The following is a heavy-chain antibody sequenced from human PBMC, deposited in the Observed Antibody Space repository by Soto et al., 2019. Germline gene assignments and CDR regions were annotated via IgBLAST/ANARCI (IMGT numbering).Heavy chain of an antibody. CDR3: ARQQDNRSTWYRFGY. J-gene: IGHJ4*02. CDR2: MNPNSGDT. V-gene: IGHV1-8*01. D-gene: IGHD6-13*01. CDR1: GNTFTNYD. Sequence: ASVKVSCKASGNTFTNYDINWVRQATGQGLEYLGWMNPNSGDTAYVQKFQGRVTMTWDTSITTAYMELRSLRSEDTAVYYCARQQDNRSTWYRFGYWGQGTLVTVSS.